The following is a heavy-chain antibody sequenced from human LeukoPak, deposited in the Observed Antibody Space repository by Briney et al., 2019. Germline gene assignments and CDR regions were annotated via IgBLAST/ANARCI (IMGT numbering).Heavy chain of an antibody. Sequence: PSETLSLTCTVSGGSISSSSYYWGWIRQPPGKGLEWIGSIYYSGSTYYNPSLKSRVTISVDTSKNQFSLKLSSVTAADTAVYYCARDWGDGYNKGFDYWGQGTLVTVSS. J-gene: IGHJ4*02. CDR1: GGSISSSSYY. CDR3: ARDWGDGYNKGFDY. V-gene: IGHV4-39*07. D-gene: IGHD5-24*01. CDR2: IYYSGST.